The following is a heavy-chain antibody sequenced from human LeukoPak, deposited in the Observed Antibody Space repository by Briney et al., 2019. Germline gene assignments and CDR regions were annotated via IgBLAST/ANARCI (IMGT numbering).Heavy chain of an antibody. CDR3: ARGKYSFDY. CDR2: ISSSGSTI. V-gene: IGHV3-11*01. Sequence: PGGSLRLSCAASGFTFNDSYMSWIRQAPGKGLEYISYISSSGSTIYYADSVKGRFTLSRDNAKNSLSLEMNSLRAEDTAVYYCARGKYSFDYWGQGTLVTVSS. J-gene: IGHJ4*02. CDR1: GFTFNDSY.